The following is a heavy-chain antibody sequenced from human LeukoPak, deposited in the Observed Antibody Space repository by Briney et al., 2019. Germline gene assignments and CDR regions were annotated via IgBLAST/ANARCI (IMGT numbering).Heavy chain of an antibody. CDR1: GGSISSSTYF. V-gene: IGHV4-39*01. Sequence: SETLSLTCSVSGGSISSSTYFWGWIRQPPGKGLEWIASIHYSGSTYSNPSLKSRVTISVDTSKNQFSLRLSSVSAADTAVYFCARQLCDSGSYYAPMDVWGKGTTVTISS. CDR2: IHYSGST. J-gene: IGHJ6*03. CDR3: ARQLCDSGSYYAPMDV. D-gene: IGHD3-10*01.